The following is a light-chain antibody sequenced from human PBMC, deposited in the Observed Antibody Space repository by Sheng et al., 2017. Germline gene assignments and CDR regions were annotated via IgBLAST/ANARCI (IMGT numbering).Light chain of an antibody. J-gene: IGKJ4*01. Sequence: DIQMTQSPSSLSASVGGRVTITCRASQDISNYLAWYQQKPGKVPKLLIYTAYTLQSGVPSRFSGSGSGTDFTLTISSLEPEDFALYYCQQRSNWPLTFGGGTKVEIK. CDR3: QQRSNWPLT. CDR2: TAY. CDR1: QDISNY. V-gene: IGKV1-27*01.